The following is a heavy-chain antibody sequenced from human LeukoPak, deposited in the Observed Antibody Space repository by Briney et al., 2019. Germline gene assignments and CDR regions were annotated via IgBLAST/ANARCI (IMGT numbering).Heavy chain of an antibody. J-gene: IGHJ4*02. CDR3: VKDRAGTYTLDY. D-gene: IGHD3-16*01. CDR1: GFTFSNYA. Sequence: GGSLRLSCAATGFTFSNYAIHWGRQAPGKGLEWVAFISDDGSRQHYADSVKGRFTISRDNSKNTLNLQMNSLRAEDTAVYYCVKDRAGTYTLDYWGQGTLVSVSS. CDR2: ISDDGSRQ. V-gene: IGHV3-30-3*01.